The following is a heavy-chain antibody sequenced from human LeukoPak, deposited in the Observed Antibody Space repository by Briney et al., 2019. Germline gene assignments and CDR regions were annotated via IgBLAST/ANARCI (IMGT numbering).Heavy chain of an antibody. Sequence: ASVKVSCKASGYTFTGYYMHWVRQAPGQGLEWMGWIHPNSGATNYAQKFQGRVTMTRDTSISTASMELSSLKPDDTAVYYCARDSCGGGGCHYWYFDLWGRGTLVTVSS. D-gene: IGHD6-19*01. V-gene: IGHV1-2*02. J-gene: IGHJ2*01. CDR3: ARDSCGGGGCHYWYFDL. CDR1: GYTFTGYY. CDR2: IHPNSGAT.